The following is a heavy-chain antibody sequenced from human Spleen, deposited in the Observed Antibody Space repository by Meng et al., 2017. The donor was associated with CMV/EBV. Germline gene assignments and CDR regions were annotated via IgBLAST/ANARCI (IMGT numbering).Heavy chain of an antibody. V-gene: IGHV1-18*01. CDR3: ARVVAGTAAIRWYYYGMDV. CDR1: GYTFSHFG. CDR2: ISLYTGNK. J-gene: IGHJ6*02. D-gene: IGHD6-19*01. Sequence: ASVKVSCKASGYTFSHFGITWIRQAPGQGLEWMGWISLYTGNKNYDQKFQGRLTMTTDTSTSTAYMELRSLRSDDTAVYYCARVVAGTAAIRWYYYGMDVWGQGTTVTVSS.